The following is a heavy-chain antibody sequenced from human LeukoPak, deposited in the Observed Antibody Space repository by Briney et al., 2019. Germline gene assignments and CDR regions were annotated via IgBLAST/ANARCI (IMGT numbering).Heavy chain of an antibody. V-gene: IGHV3-74*01. J-gene: IGHJ4*02. CDR3: VLLSLTPG. CDR1: GFTFSRYW. D-gene: IGHD3-10*01. CDR2: INSDGRST. Sequence: GGSLRLSCVASGFTFSRYWMHWVRQAPGKGLVWVSRINSDGRSTNYADSVKGRFSISRDNAENTLYLQMNSLRAEDTAVYYCVLLSLTPGWGQGTLVTVSS.